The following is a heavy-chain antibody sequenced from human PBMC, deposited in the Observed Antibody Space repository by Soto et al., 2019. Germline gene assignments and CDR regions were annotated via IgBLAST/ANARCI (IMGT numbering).Heavy chain of an antibody. CDR3: ARDGTYYDFSSGYKKGWFDP. CDR2: ISAYNGNT. J-gene: IGHJ5*02. CDR1: GYTFTSYG. D-gene: IGHD3-3*01. V-gene: IGHV1-18*01. Sequence: ASVKVSCKASGYTFTSYGISWVRQAPGQGLEWMGWISAYNGNTNYAQKLQGRVTMTTDTSTSTAYMELRSLRSDDTAVYYCARDGTYYDFSSGYKKGWFDPWGQGTLVTVSS.